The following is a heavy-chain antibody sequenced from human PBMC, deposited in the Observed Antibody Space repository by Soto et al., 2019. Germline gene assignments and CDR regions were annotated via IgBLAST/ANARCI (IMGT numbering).Heavy chain of an antibody. V-gene: IGHV3-23*01. J-gene: IGHJ6*03. CDR3: AKRERARITMVRGATVWGDYYYYYMDV. D-gene: IGHD3-10*01. Sequence: GGSLRLSCAASGFTFSSYAMSWVRQAPGKGLEWVSAISGSGGSTYYADSVKGRFTISRDNSKNTLYLQMNSLRAEDTAVYYCAKRERARITMVRGATVWGDYYYYYMDVWGKGTTVTVSS. CDR2: ISGSGGST. CDR1: GFTFSSYA.